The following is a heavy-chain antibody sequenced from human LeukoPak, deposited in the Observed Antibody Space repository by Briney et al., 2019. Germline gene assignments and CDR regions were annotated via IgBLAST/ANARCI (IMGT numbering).Heavy chain of an antibody. CDR3: ARGPGRSGSDY. J-gene: IGHJ4*02. V-gene: IGHV3-23*01. Sequence: GGSLRLSCAASGFTFSSYAMSWVRQAPGKGLEWVSAISGSGGSTYYADSVKGRSTISRDNSKNTLYLQMNSLRAEDTAVYYCARGPGRSGSDYWGQGTLVTVSS. CDR1: GFTFSSYA. CDR2: ISGSGGST. D-gene: IGHD6-19*01.